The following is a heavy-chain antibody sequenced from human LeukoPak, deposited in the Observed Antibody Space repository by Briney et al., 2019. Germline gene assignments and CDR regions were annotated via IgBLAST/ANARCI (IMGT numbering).Heavy chain of an antibody. J-gene: IGHJ4*02. D-gene: IGHD4-17*01. V-gene: IGHV3-7*01. CDR3: AREGGDYGDADGY. CDR2: IKQDGSEK. CDR1: GFTFSSYW. Sequence: PGGPLRLSCAASGFTFSSYWMSWVRQAPGKGLEWVANIKQDGSEKYYVDSVQGRFTISRDNAKNSLYLQMNSLRAEDTAVYYCAREGGDYGDADGYWGQGTLVTVSS.